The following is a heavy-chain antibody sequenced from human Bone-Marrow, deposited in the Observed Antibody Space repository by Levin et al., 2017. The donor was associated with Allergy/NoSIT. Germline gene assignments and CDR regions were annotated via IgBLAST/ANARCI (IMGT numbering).Heavy chain of an antibody. V-gene: IGHV4-39*01. D-gene: IGHD1-26*01. CDR2: FYYSGNT. CDR1: GDSIISSSYY. Sequence: MSSETLSLTCTVSGDSIISSSYYWGWIRQPPGKGLEWIGSFYYSGNTYHNPSLRSRVTISVDTSKNQFSLTLTSVTAADTALYYCATNSGSYLRYFDFWGQGTLLTVSS. CDR3: ATNSGSYLRYFDF. J-gene: IGHJ4*02.